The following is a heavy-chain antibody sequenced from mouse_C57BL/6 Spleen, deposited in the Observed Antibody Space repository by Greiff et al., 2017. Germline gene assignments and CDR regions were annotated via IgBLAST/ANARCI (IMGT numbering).Heavy chain of an antibody. CDR3: ARPRFITTVGFAY. Sequence: EVHLVESGGGLVKPGASLKLSCAASGFTFSDYGMHWVRQGPEKGLEWVAYISSGSSTINYADTVKGQFTMSRDKAKNTLYLQLTSLRSEDTAMYYCARPRFITTVGFAYWGQGTLVTVSA. J-gene: IGHJ3*01. CDR1: GFTFSDYG. D-gene: IGHD1-1*01. CDR2: ISSGSSTI. V-gene: IGHV5-17*01.